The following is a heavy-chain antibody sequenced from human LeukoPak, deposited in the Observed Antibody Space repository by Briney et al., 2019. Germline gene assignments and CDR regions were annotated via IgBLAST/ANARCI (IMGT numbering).Heavy chain of an antibody. Sequence: SESLSLTCAVYGGSFSGYYWSWIRQPPGKGLEWIGEINHSGSTNYNPSLKSRVTISVDTSKNQCSLKLSSVTAADTAVYYCARGSPRGYGSGSYVRSWFDAWGQGTLVTVSS. D-gene: IGHD3-10*01. CDR3: ARGSPRGYGSGSYVRSWFDA. CDR2: INHSGST. CDR1: GGSFSGYY. J-gene: IGHJ5*02. V-gene: IGHV4-34*01.